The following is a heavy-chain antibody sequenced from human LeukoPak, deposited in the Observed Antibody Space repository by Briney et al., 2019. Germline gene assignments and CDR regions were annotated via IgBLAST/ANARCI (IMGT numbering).Heavy chain of an antibody. Sequence: ASVKVSCKTSGYTFTNYAIHWLRQAPGQSLQWLGWSSGDNVHTKYSQEFQGRVTITKDTSASTAYMELSSLKSEDKAVYYCARGSGYIINYRGQGTLVTVSS. J-gene: IGHJ4*02. V-gene: IGHV1-3*02. D-gene: IGHD5-12*01. CDR2: SSGDNVHT. CDR3: ARGSGYIINY. CDR1: GYTFTNYA.